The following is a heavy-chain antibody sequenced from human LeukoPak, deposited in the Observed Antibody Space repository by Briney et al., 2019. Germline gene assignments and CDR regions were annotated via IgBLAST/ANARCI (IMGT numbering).Heavy chain of an antibody. Sequence: ASVKVSCKASGYTFTSYGISWVRQAPGQGLEWMGWISAYNGNTNYAQKLQGRVTMTTDPSTSTAYMELRSLRADDTAVYCCARVTFGGVIVTENHFDYWGQGTLVTVSS. CDR2: ISAYNGNT. CDR3: ARVTFGGVIVTENHFDY. J-gene: IGHJ4*02. V-gene: IGHV1-18*01. CDR1: GYTFTSYG. D-gene: IGHD3-16*02.